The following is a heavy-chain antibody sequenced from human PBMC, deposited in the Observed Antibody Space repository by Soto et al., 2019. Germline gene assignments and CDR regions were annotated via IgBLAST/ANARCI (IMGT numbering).Heavy chain of an antibody. D-gene: IGHD1-20*01. J-gene: IGHJ6*02. CDR1: GLTFTNAW. V-gene: IGHV3-15*07. CDR3: VNSGYYHGVDV. CDR2: IKSKTDGGTI. Sequence: EVQLVESGGGLGKPGGSLRLSCEASGLTFTNAWMTWVRQAPGKGLEWVGRIKSKTDGGTIDYAAPVKGRFSISRDDSKYTLYLQMNSLKTEDKAVYYCVNSGYYHGVDVWGQGTTVIVSS.